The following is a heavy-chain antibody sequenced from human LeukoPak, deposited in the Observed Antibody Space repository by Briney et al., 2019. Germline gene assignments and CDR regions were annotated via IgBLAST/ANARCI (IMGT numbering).Heavy chain of an antibody. V-gene: IGHV4-39*07. CDR2: IYYSGST. CDR1: GGSISSSSYY. D-gene: IGHD6-19*01. CDR3: ARQLPAAAGGYSSGRELDY. Sequence: SETLSLTCTVSGGSISSSSYYWGWIRQPPGKGLEWIGIIYYSGSTYYNPSLKSRVTISVDTSKNQFSLKLSSVTAADTAVYYCARQLPAAAGGYSSGRELDYWGQGTLVTVSS. J-gene: IGHJ4*02.